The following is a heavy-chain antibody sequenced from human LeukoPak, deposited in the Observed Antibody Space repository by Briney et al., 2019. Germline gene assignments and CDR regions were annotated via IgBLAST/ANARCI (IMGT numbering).Heavy chain of an antibody. CDR1: GGSFSGYY. J-gene: IGHJ4*02. V-gene: IGHV4-59*10. CDR3: ARVYPDYYDSSGYYYVGFDY. Sequence: SETLSLTCAVYGGSFSGYYWSWIRQPAGKGLEWIGRIYTSGSTNYNPSLKSRVTISVDTSKNQFSLKLSSVTAADTAVYYCARVYPDYYDSSGYYYVGFDYWGQGTLVTVSS. CDR2: IYTSGST. D-gene: IGHD3-22*01.